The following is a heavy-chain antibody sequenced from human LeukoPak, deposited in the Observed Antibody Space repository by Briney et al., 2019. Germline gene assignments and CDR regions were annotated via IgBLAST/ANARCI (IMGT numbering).Heavy chain of an antibody. J-gene: IGHJ4*02. V-gene: IGHV3-74*01. CDR1: GNYW. CDR2: IYSDGGWT. CDR3: VSFYETY. Sequence: GGSLRLSCAASGNYWMHWVRQAPGKGLVWVSHIYSDGGWTGYADSVKGRFTISKDNAKNTVYLQMNNLRAEDTAVYYCVSFYETYWGRGTLVTVSS. D-gene: IGHD2-2*01.